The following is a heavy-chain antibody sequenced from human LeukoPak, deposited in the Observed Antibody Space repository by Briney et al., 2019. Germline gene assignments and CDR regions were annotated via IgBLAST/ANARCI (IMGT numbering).Heavy chain of an antibody. D-gene: IGHD3-22*01. CDR1: GFTFSSYA. V-gene: IGHV3-23*01. Sequence: GGSLRLSCAASGFTFSSYAMSWVRQAPGKGLDWVSVISGSGGTTSYAESVKGRFTISRDNAKNSLYLQMNSLRAEDTAVYYCARDGDYYDSSGYPGHFGYWGQGTLVTVSS. CDR2: ISGSGGTT. CDR3: ARDGDYYDSSGYPGHFGY. J-gene: IGHJ4*02.